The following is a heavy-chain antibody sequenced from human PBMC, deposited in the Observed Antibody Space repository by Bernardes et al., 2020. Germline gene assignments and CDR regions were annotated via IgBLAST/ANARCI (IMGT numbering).Heavy chain of an antibody. J-gene: IGHJ5*02. CDR3: ARTGFTATNGGGWFDP. CDR1: GGSISSISYY. V-gene: IGHV4-39*01. D-gene: IGHD4-17*01. Sequence: AESLSLTCTVSGGSISSISYYWGCLLQPPGKGLEWIGSIYYSGSTYYNPSLKSRVTISVDTSKNQFSLKLSSVTAADTAVYYCARTGFTATNGGGWFDPWGQGTLVTVSS. CDR2: IYYSGST.